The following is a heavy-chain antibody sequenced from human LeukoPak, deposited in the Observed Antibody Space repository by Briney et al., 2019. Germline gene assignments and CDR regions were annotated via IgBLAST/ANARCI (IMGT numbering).Heavy chain of an antibody. J-gene: IGHJ3*02. Sequence: SETLSLTCTVSGYSISSGYYWGWIRQPPGKGLEWIGSIYHSGSTYYNPSLKSRVTISVDTSKNQFSLKLSSVTAADTAVYYCARDDDAFDIWGQGTKVTVSS. CDR2: IYHSGST. CDR1: GYSISSGYY. V-gene: IGHV4-38-2*02. CDR3: ARDDDAFDI.